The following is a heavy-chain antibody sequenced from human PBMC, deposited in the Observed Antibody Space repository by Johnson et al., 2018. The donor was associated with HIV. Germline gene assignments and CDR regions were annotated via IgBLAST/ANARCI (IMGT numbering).Heavy chain of an antibody. Sequence: QVQLVESGGGVVQPGRSLRLSCVASGFTLSSYAMHWVRQAPGKGLEWVGVIAFDGSAEYYVASVKGRFTISRDNAKSALYLQMNSLSLEDTAMYYCARVATLDAFDVWGQGTMVTVSS. CDR3: ARVATLDAFDV. J-gene: IGHJ3*01. CDR2: IAFDGSAE. CDR1: GFTLSSYA. V-gene: IGHV3-30*04. D-gene: IGHD5-12*01.